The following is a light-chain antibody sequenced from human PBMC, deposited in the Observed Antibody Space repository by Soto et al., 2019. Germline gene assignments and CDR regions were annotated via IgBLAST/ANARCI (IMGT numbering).Light chain of an antibody. CDR2: AAS. Sequence: DIQMTQSPSSMSASVGDRVTITCRASQSISAYLNWYQQKPGKAPKLLIYAASSLQSGVPSRFSGSGSGTDFTLTISSLQPEDFEVYYCQHYGTSLFTLGPGPKVDT. CDR1: QSISAY. J-gene: IGKJ3*01. CDR3: QHYGTSLFT. V-gene: IGKV1-39*01.